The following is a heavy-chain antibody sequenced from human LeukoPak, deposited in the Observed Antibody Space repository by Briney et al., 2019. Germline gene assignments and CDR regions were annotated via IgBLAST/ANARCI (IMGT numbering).Heavy chain of an antibody. D-gene: IGHD3-16*02. J-gene: IGHJ4*02. CDR1: GGSFSDYY. CDR3: ASHYSSGSYRYTGSFDS. V-gene: IGHV4-34*01. Sequence: SETLSLTCAVYGGSFSDYYWSWIRQPPGKGLEWIGEINHSGTTNYSPSLKSRVPISVDTSKNQFSLKLNSVTAADAAMYYCASHYSSGSYRYTGSFDSWGQGMLVNVSS. CDR2: INHSGTT.